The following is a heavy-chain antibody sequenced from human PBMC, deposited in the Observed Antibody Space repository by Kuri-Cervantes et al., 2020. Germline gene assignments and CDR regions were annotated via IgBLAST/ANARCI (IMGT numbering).Heavy chain of an antibody. Sequence: GESLKISCAASGFTFSSYAMHWVRQAPGKGLEWVAVISYDGSNKYYADSVKGRFTISRDNAKNSLYLQMNSLRAEDTALYYCATGYCSSTSCNVDYWGQGTLVTVSS. D-gene: IGHD2-2*01. CDR1: GFTFSSYA. CDR2: ISYDGSNK. CDR3: ATGYCSSTSCNVDY. V-gene: IGHV3-30-3*01. J-gene: IGHJ4*02.